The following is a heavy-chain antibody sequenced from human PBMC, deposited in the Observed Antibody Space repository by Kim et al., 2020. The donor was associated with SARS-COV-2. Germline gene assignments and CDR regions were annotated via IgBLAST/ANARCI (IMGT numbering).Heavy chain of an antibody. V-gene: IGHV3-20*04. J-gene: IGHJ5*01. Sequence: GGSLRLSCAVSGFTFDAYAMSWVRQASGKGLEWVASINWNGDTTRYADSVKGRFTISRDNANNSLYLQMHSLIAEDTALDYCSWRGAFGWFDCWGQGTL. CDR3: SWRGAFGWFDC. D-gene: IGHD3-3*01. CDR2: INWNGDTT. CDR1: GFTFDAYA.